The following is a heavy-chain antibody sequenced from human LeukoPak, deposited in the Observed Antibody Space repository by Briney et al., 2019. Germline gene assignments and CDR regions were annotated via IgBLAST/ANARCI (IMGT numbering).Heavy chain of an antibody. J-gene: IGHJ4*02. CDR3: ARDRGSQPFIDY. CDR1: GGSMSSYY. V-gene: IGHV4-59*01. Sequence: RSETLSLTCTVSGGSMSSYYWSWIRQPPGKGLEWIGYVFHTGSTNYNPSLKSRVTISVDTSKNQFSLKLSSVTAADTAVYYCARDRGSQPFIDYWGQGTLVTVSS. CDR2: VFHTGST. D-gene: IGHD1-26*01.